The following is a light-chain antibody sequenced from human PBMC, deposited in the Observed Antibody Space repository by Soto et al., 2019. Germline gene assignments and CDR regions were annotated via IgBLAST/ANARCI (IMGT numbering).Light chain of an antibody. CDR3: QQYEFLPVT. Sequence: DIQMTQSPSSLSASVGDRVTITCQASQDINKNLIWYQQKPGKAPKLLIYDASDLETGVPSRVSGSGSGTGFTFTISSLQPEDIGTYYCQQYEFLPVTFGRGTKGDIK. CDR2: DAS. V-gene: IGKV1-33*01. J-gene: IGKJ2*01. CDR1: QDINKN.